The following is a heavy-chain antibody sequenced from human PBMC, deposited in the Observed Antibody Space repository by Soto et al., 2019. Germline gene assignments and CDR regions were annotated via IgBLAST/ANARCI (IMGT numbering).Heavy chain of an antibody. CDR3: ARDQPGYSYGYGLGY. CDR2: ISSSSSYI. V-gene: IGHV3-21*01. Sequence: EVQLVESGGGLVKPGGSLRLSCAASGFTFSSYSMNWVRQVPGKGLEWVSSISSSSSYIYYADSVKGRFTISSDNAKNSLYLQMNSLRAEDTAVYYCARDQPGYSYGYGLGYWGQGTLVTVSS. J-gene: IGHJ4*02. CDR1: GFTFSSYS. D-gene: IGHD5-18*01.